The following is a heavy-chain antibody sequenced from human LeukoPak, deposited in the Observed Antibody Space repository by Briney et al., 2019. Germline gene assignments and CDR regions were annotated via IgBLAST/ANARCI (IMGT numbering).Heavy chain of an antibody. Sequence: GGSLRLSCAASGFTFSSYAMSWVRQAPGKGLEWVSAISGSGGSTYYADSVKGRFTISRDNSKNTLYLQMNSLRAEDTAVYYCARDLWDSSSQGDYWGQGTLVTVSS. CDR1: GFTFSSYA. V-gene: IGHV3-23*01. CDR2: ISGSGGST. D-gene: IGHD6-13*01. CDR3: ARDLWDSSSQGDY. J-gene: IGHJ4*02.